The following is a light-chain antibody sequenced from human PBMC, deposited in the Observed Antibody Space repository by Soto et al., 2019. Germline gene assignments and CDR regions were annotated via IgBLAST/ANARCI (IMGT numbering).Light chain of an antibody. V-gene: IGKV3-15*01. J-gene: IGKJ5*01. Sequence: EIMMTQSPATLSVSPGERATLSCRASQSVRNNLAWYQQRRGQAPRLLIYYASTRATGVPARFSGSGSGTEFTLTISSLHSEDSALYYCQQYNNWPPITFGQGTRLEIK. CDR1: QSVRNN. CDR2: YAS. CDR3: QQYNNWPPIT.